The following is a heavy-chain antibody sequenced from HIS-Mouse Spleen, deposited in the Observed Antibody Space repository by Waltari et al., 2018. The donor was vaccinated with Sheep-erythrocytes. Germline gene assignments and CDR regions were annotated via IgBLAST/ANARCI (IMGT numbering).Heavy chain of an antibody. CDR3: AKVRTFNYWYFDL. V-gene: IGHV3-30*18. Sequence: QVQLVESGGGVVQPGRSLRLSCAASGFTFSSYGMHWVRQAPGKGLQWVAVISYDGSNKYYADSVKGRFTISRDNSKNTLYLQMNSLRAEDTAVYYCAKVRTFNYWYFDLWGRGTLVTVSS. CDR1: GFTFSSYG. CDR2: ISYDGSNK. J-gene: IGHJ2*01. D-gene: IGHD1-7*01.